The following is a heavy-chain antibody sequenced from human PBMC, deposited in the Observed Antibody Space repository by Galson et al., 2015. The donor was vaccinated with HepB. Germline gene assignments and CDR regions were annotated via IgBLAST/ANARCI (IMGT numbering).Heavy chain of an antibody. CDR1: GFTFSSYS. CDR3: ARAGRAVAGSFDY. Sequence: SLRLSCAASGFTFSSYSMNWVRQAPGKGLEWVSSISSSSSYIYYADSVKGRFTISRDNAKNSLYLQMNSLRAEDTAVYYCARAGRAVAGSFDYWGQGNLVTVSS. D-gene: IGHD6-19*01. V-gene: IGHV3-21*01. J-gene: IGHJ4*02. CDR2: ISSSSSYI.